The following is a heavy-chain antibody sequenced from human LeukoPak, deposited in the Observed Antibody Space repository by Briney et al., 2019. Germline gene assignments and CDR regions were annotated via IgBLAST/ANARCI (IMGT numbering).Heavy chain of an antibody. CDR1: GFTFSSYA. D-gene: IGHD4-17*01. V-gene: IGHV3-23*01. Sequence: GGSLRLSCAASGFTFSSYAMSWVRQAPGKGLEWVSAISGSGGSTYYADSVKGRFTISRDNSKNTLYLQMNSLRAEDTAVYYCAKDEATVTNGGVHYYYYYGMDVWGQGTTVTVSS. CDR2: ISGSGGST. CDR3: AKDEATVTNGGVHYYYYYGMDV. J-gene: IGHJ6*02.